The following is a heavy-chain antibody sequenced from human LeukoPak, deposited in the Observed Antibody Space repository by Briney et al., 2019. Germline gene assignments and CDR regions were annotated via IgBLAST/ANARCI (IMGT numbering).Heavy chain of an antibody. CDR1: GYSISSGYY. D-gene: IGHD3-10*01. Sequence: NTSETLSLTCAVSGYSISSGYYWGWIRQPPGKGLEWIGSTYHSGSTYYNPSLKSRVTISVDTSKNHCSLKLSSVTAADTAVYYCARLRGGPAEVDYWGQGTLVTVSS. J-gene: IGHJ4*02. V-gene: IGHV4-38-2*01. CDR2: TYHSGST. CDR3: ARLRGGPAEVDY.